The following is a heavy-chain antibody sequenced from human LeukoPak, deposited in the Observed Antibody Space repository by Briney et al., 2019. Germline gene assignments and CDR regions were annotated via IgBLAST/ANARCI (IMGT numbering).Heavy chain of an antibody. D-gene: IGHD3-22*01. CDR2: ISSSSSTI. J-gene: IGHJ4*02. CDR1: GFTFSSYS. V-gene: IGHV3-48*04. CDR3: AREIGYYDSSGIDY. Sequence: PGGSLRLSCAASGFTFSSYSVNWVRQAPGKGLEWVSYISSSSSTIYYADSVKGRFTISRDNAKNSLYLQMNSLRAEDTAVYYCAREIGYYDSSGIDYWGQGTLVTVSS.